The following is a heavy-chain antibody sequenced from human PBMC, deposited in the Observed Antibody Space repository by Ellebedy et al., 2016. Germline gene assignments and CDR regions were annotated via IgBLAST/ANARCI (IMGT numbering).Heavy chain of an antibody. V-gene: IGHV3-53*01. Sequence: GESLKISXAASGFTVSSNYMSWVRQAPGKGLEWVSVIYSGGSTYYADSVKGRFTISRDNAKNSLYLQMNSLRAEDTAVYYCARDPMEYYDSSGQSSYWGQGTLVTVSS. CDR3: ARDPMEYYDSSGQSSY. CDR2: IYSGGST. D-gene: IGHD3-22*01. CDR1: GFTVSSNY. J-gene: IGHJ4*02.